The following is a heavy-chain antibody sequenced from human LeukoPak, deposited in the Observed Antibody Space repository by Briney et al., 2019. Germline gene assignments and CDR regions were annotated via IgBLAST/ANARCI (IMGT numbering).Heavy chain of an antibody. J-gene: IGHJ4*02. V-gene: IGHV4-34*01. CDR2: INHSGST. CDR1: GGSFSGDY. D-gene: IGHD3-9*01. Sequence: PSETLSLTCAVYGGSFSGDYWSWIRQPPGKGLEWIGEINHSGSTNYNPSLKSRVTISLDTSKNQFSLRLSSVTAADTAVYYCARGSGLRYFDWLPPDYWGQGTLVTVSS. CDR3: ARGSGLRYFDWLPPDY.